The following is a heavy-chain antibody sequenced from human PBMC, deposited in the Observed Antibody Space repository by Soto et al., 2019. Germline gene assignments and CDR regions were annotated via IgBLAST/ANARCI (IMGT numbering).Heavy chain of an antibody. J-gene: IGHJ4*01. CDR1: GFTFSSYW. D-gene: IGHD2-2*01. V-gene: IGHV3-74*01. Sequence: GSLRLSCAAFGFTFSSYWMHWVRQVPGKGMEWVSKIDSNGIMADYADSVKGRFSISRDNAKNSLYLQMDSLTVEDTAVYHCASLSAPVDYWGQGTRVTVS. CDR3: ASLSAPVDY. CDR2: IDSNGIMA.